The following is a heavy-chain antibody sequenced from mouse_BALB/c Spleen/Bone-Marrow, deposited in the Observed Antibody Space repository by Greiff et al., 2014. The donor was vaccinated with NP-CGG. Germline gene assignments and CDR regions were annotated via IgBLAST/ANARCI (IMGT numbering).Heavy chain of an antibody. D-gene: IGHD1-1*01. CDR1: GFTFSSYA. Sequence: EVQVVESGGGLVKPGGSLKLSCAASGFTFSSYAMSWVRQTPEKRLEWVATISSGGSYTYYPDSVKGRFTISRDNAKNTLYLQMSSLRSEDTAMYYCARPPYYGSSEWYFGVWGAGTTVTVSS. V-gene: IGHV5-9-3*01. CDR2: ISSGGSYT. J-gene: IGHJ1*01. CDR3: ARPPYYGSSEWYFGV.